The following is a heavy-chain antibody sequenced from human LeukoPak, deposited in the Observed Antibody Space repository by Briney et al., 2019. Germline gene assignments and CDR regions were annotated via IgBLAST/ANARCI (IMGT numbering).Heavy chain of an antibody. D-gene: IGHD6-19*01. V-gene: IGHV3-30-3*01. J-gene: IGHJ6*02. Sequence: GGSLRLSCAASGFTFSSYAMHWVRQAPGKGLEWVAVISYDGSNKYYADSVKGRFTISRDNSKNTLYLQMNSLRAEDTAVYYCARTLYSSGWDDWTSYYYYYGMDVWGQGTTVTVSS. CDR2: ISYDGSNK. CDR3: ARTLYSSGWDDWTSYYYYYGMDV. CDR1: GFTFSSYA.